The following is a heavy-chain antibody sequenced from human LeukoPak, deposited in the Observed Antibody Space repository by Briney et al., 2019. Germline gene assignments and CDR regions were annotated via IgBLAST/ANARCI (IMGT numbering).Heavy chain of an antibody. Sequence: SVKVSCKASGGTFSSYAISWVRQAPGQGLEWMGGIIPIFGTANYAQKFQGRVTITADKSTSTAYMELSSLRSEDTAVYYCASNYDSSGYRSANYYYYMDVWGKGTTVTVSS. CDR2: IIPIFGTA. J-gene: IGHJ6*03. D-gene: IGHD3-22*01. CDR1: GGTFSSYA. CDR3: ASNYDSSGYRSANYYYYMDV. V-gene: IGHV1-69*06.